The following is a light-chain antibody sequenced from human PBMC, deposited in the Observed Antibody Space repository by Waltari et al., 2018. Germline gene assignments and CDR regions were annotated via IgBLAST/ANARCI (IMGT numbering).Light chain of an antibody. CDR2: GAS. CDR1: QSISSN. V-gene: IGKV3-15*01. J-gene: IGKJ2*01. CDR3: QQYNNWPYT. Sequence: EIVMPQSPATLSVSPGQSAPLPCRASQSISSNLAWYQQKPGQAPRLRTYGASTRATGIPARFSGSGSGTEFSLTISSLQSEDFAVYYWQQYNNWPYTFGQGSKLEIK.